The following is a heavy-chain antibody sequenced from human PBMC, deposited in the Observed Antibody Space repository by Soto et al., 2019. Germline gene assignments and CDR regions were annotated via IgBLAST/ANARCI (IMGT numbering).Heavy chain of an antibody. J-gene: IGHJ3*02. V-gene: IGHV1-46*01. D-gene: IGHD3-22*01. CDR1: GYTFTSYY. CDR2: INPSGGST. CDR3: TVVLSVLYAFDI. Sequence: ASVKVSCKASGYTFTSYYMHWVRQAPGQGLEWMGIINPSGGSTSYAQKFQGRVTMTRDTSTSTVYMELSSLRSEDTAVYYCTVVLSVLYAFDIWGQGTMVTVSS.